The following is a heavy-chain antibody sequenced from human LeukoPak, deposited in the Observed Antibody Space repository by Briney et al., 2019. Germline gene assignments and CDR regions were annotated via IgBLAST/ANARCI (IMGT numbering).Heavy chain of an antibody. CDR2: IFHSGGT. J-gene: IGHJ4*02. CDR3: ARGGGTPPTVVTPLDY. Sequence: SETLSLTCAVSGGSISNNNWWSWVRQPPGKGLEWIGEIFHSGGTNYSPSLRSRVTISVDKSKNQFSLKLNSVTAADTAVYYCARGGGTPPTVVTPLDYWGQGTLVTVSS. D-gene: IGHD4-23*01. V-gene: IGHV4-4*02. CDR1: GGSISNNNW.